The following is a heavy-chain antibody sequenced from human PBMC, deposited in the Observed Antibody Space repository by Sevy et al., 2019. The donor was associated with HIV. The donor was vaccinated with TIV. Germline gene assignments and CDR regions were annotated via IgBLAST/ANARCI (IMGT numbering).Heavy chain of an antibody. J-gene: IGHJ6*03. CDR2: ISSSSSTI. V-gene: IGHV3-48*02. Sequence: GGSLRLSCAASGFTFSSYSMNWVRQAPGKGLEWVSYISSSSSTIYYEDSVKGRFTISRDNAKNSLYLQMNSLRDEDTAVYYCAREPARGYCSGGSCPPEEYYYYYMDVWGKGTTVTVSS. CDR3: AREPARGYCSGGSCPPEEYYYYYMDV. D-gene: IGHD2-15*01. CDR1: GFTFSSYS.